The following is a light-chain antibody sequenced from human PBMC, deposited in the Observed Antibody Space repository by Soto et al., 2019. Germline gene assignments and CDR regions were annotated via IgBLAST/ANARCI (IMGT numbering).Light chain of an antibody. J-gene: IGKJ1*01. Sequence: MTQSPATLSVSPGERATLSCRASQSVSSNLAWYQQKPGQAPRLLIYGASTRATGIPARFSGSGSGTEFTLTISSLQSEDFAVYYCQQYNDWPRTLGQGTKVDI. CDR2: GAS. CDR1: QSVSSN. V-gene: IGKV3-15*01. CDR3: QQYNDWPRT.